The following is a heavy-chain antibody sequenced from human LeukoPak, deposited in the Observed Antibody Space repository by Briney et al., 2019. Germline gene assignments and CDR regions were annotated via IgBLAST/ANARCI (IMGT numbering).Heavy chain of an antibody. V-gene: IGHV3-30*04. CDR1: GFTFSSYA. CDR2: ISYDGSNK. J-gene: IGHJ4*02. CDR3: ASQVVATAFDY. Sequence: GGSLRLSCAAPGFTFSSYAMNWVRQAPGKGLEWVAVISYDGSNKYYADSVKGRFTISRDNSKNTLYLQMNSLRAEDTAVYYCASQVVATAFDYWGQGTLVTVSS. D-gene: IGHD5-18*01.